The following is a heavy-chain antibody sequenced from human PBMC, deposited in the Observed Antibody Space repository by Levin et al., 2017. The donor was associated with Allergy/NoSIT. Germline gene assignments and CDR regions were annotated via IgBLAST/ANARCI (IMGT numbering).Heavy chain of an antibody. J-gene: IGHJ6*02. Sequence: GGSLRLSCAASGFTFSSYSMNWVRQAPGKGLEWVSSISSSSSYIYYADSVKGRFTISRDNAKNSLYLQMNSLRAEDTAVYYCARDRGVDQLIYYDYGMDVWGQGTTVTVSS. D-gene: IGHD2-2*01. CDR1: GFTFSSYS. CDR3: ARDRGVDQLIYYDYGMDV. CDR2: ISSSSSYI. V-gene: IGHV3-21*01.